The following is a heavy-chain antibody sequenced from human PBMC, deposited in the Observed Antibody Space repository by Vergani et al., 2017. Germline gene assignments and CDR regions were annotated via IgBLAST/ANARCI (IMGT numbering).Heavy chain of an antibody. D-gene: IGHD2-2*01. CDR1: GFTFSACP. V-gene: IGHV3-23*01. CDR2: ISARYPST. J-gene: IGHJ5*02. CDR3: AKAPYQLLLYRNWFDP. Sequence: EVQLLQSGGGVIQPGGSVRLSCAASGFTFSACPMTWVRQAPGKGLEWVSAISARYPSTYYADSVKGRFTISRDNSKNTLYLQMNSLRAEDTAVYYCAKAPYQLLLYRNWFDPWGQGTLVTVSS.